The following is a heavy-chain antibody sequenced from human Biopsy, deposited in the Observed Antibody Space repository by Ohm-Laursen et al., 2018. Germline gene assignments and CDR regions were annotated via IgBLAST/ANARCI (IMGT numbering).Heavy chain of an antibody. J-gene: IGHJ6*02. CDR3: ARATNSTGWPYYYFYGMDV. CDR1: GGSISSDY. Sequence: SDTLSLTCTVSGGSISSDYWSWIRQTPAKGLGWIGYIYYSWSTNYNPSLKSRVTISVDTSKNQFSLRLNSVTAADTAVYYCARATNSTGWPYYYFYGMDVWGQGTTVTVSS. D-gene: IGHD2/OR15-2a*01. V-gene: IGHV4-59*07. CDR2: IYYSWST.